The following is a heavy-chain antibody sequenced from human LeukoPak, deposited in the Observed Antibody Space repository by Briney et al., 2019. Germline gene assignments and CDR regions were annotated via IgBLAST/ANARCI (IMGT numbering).Heavy chain of an antibody. Sequence: ASVKVSCKASGYTFTGYYIHWVRQAHGQGREWRGWINPNSGGTNYAQKFQGWVTMTRDTSISTAYMERSRPRSDDPAVYYCARQRGCSGGSCYHKNWFDPWGQGTLVTVSS. CDR2: INPNSGGT. J-gene: IGHJ5*02. CDR3: ARQRGCSGGSCYHKNWFDP. V-gene: IGHV1-2*04. CDR1: GYTFTGYY. D-gene: IGHD2-15*01.